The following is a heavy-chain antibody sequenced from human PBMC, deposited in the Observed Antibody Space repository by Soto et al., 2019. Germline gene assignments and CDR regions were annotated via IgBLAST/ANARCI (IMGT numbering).Heavy chain of an antibody. CDR1: GYTFTSYA. CDR2: INAYNGNT. V-gene: IGHV1-18*01. CDR3: AREGPPEDY. Sequence: QVKRVQSGAEVKKPGASVKVSGKPSGYTFTSYAIAWVRKAPGQGLEWMGWINAYNGNTNYAQKLQGRVTMTTDTPTSTAYMELRSLRSDDTAVYYCAREGPPEDYWGQGTLVTVSS. J-gene: IGHJ4*02.